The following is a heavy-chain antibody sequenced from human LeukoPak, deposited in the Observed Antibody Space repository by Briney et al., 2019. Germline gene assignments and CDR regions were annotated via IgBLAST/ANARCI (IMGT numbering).Heavy chain of an antibody. CDR3: ARGGPITFGGVIVIPPDY. Sequence: TGGSLRLSCAASGSTFSSYAMHWVRQAPGKGLEWVAVISYDGSNKYYADSVKGRFTISRDNSKNTLYLQMNSLRAEDTAVYYCARGGPITFGGVIVIPPDYWGQGTLVTVSS. V-gene: IGHV3-30-3*01. J-gene: IGHJ4*02. D-gene: IGHD3-16*02. CDR2: ISYDGSNK. CDR1: GSTFSSYA.